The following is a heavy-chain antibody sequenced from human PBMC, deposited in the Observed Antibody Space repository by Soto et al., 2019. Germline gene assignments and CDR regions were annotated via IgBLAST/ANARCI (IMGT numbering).Heavy chain of an antibody. CDR1: GFTFSSYA. D-gene: IGHD6-13*01. Sequence: HPGGSLRLSCAASGFTFSSYAMHWVRQAPGKGLEWVAVISYDGSNKYYADSVKGRFTISRDNSKNTLYLQMNTLRAEDTAVYYCARDPGGRVAADYYYYGMDVWGQGTTVTVSS. CDR3: ARDPGGRVAADYYYYGMDV. J-gene: IGHJ6*02. CDR2: ISYDGSNK. V-gene: IGHV3-30-3*01.